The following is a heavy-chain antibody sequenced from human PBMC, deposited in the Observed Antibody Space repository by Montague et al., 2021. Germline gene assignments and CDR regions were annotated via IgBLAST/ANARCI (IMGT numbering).Heavy chain of an antibody. CDR3: ANRPDITVVTL. CDR2: ISGSGGST. Sequence: SLRLSCAASGFTSSRYAMSWVRQAPGKGLEWVSAISGSGGSTYYADSVKGRFTISRDNSKNTLYLQMNSLRAEDTAVYYCANRPDITVVTLGGQGTLVTVSS. V-gene: IGHV3-23*01. D-gene: IGHD4-23*01. CDR1: GFTSSRYA. J-gene: IGHJ4*02.